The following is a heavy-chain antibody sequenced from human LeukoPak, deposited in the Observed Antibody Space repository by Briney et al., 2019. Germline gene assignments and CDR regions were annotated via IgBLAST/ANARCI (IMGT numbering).Heavy chain of an antibody. CDR3: AVDYYDSSGYLY. D-gene: IGHD3-22*01. J-gene: IGHJ4*02. Sequence: ASVKVSCKASGYTFTGYYMHWVRQAPGQGVEWMGWINPNSGGTNYAQKFQGRVTMTRDTSISTAYMELSRLRSDDTAVYYCAVDYYDSSGYLYWGQGTLVTVSS. CDR2: INPNSGGT. V-gene: IGHV1-2*02. CDR1: GYTFTGYY.